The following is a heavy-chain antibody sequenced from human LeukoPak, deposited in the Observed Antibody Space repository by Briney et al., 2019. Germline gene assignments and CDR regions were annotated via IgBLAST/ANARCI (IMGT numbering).Heavy chain of an antibody. CDR2: IYSGGST. Sequence: GGSLRLSCAASGFTFSSYAMSWVRQAPGKGLEWVSVIYSGGSTYYADSVKGRFTISRDNSKNTLYLQMNSLRAEDTAVYYCAHFDYWGQGTLVTVSS. J-gene: IGHJ4*02. CDR1: GFTFSSYA. V-gene: IGHV3-53*01. CDR3: AHFDY.